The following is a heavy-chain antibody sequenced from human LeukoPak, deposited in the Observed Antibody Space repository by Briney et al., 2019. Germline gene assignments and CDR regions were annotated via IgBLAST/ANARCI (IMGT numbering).Heavy chain of an antibody. CDR2: INHSGST. Sequence: SETLSLTCAVYGGSFSGYYWSWIRQPPGKGLERIGEINHSGSTNYNPSLKSRVTISVDTSKNQFSLKLSSVTAADTAVYYCARGSNYYDSSGYYYYLEYFQHWGQGTLVTVSS. V-gene: IGHV4-34*01. D-gene: IGHD3-22*01. CDR3: ARGSNYYDSSGYYYYLEYFQH. CDR1: GGSFSGYY. J-gene: IGHJ1*01.